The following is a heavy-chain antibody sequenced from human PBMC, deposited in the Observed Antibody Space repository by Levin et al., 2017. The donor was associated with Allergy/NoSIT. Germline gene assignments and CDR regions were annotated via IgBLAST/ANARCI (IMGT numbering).Heavy chain of an antibody. J-gene: IGHJ4*02. Sequence: GESLKISCKASGYTFTGNYLHWVRQAPGQGLEWMGWINPNSGGTTSAQIFQGRLSMTRDTSIGTAYMELSSLTSDDTAFYFCARGSELQKARRPFDYWGQGTLVTVSS. D-gene: IGHD1-7*01. V-gene: IGHV1-2*02. CDR1: GYTFTGNY. CDR2: INPNSGGT. CDR3: ARGSELQKARRPFDY.